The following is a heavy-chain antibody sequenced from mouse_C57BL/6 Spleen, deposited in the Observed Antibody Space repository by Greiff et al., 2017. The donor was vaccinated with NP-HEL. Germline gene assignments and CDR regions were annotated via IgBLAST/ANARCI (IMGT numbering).Heavy chain of an antibody. CDR3: ATSNHIHYYAMDY. D-gene: IGHD2-5*01. V-gene: IGHV1-76*01. CDR1: GYTFTDYY. CDR2: IYPGSGNT. Sequence: QVQLQQSGAELVRPGASVKLSCKASGYTFTDYYINWVKQRPGQGLEWIARIYPGSGNTYYNEKFKGKATLTAEKSSSTAYMQLSSLTSEDSAVYFCATSNHIHYYAMDYWGQGTSVTVSS. J-gene: IGHJ4*01.